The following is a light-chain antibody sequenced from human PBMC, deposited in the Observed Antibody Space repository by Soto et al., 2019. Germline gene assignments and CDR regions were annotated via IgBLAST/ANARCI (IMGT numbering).Light chain of an antibody. CDR1: QSVSSSY. CDR2: AVS. J-gene: IGKJ2*01. Sequence: EIVLTQSPGTLSLSPGERATLSCRASQSVSSSYLAWYQQKPGQAPRLLIYAVSSRATGFPDRFSGSGSGTDFTLTISRLEPEDFAVYYCQQYGSSGYTFGQGTKLEIK. V-gene: IGKV3-20*01. CDR3: QQYGSSGYT.